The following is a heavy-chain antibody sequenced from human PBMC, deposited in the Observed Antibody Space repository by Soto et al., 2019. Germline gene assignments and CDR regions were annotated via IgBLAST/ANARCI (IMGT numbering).Heavy chain of an antibody. Sequence: EVQLLESGGGLVQPGGSLRLSCAASGFPFSSYAMTWVRQAPGTGLECVSSISGSGGSTYYADSVKGRFTISRDSSKNTLYLQMNSLRAEDTALYYCAKDRYCSSTSCYAGLDYWGQGTLVTVSS. CDR2: ISGSGGST. D-gene: IGHD2-2*01. CDR1: GFPFSSYA. CDR3: AKDRYCSSTSCYAGLDY. J-gene: IGHJ4*02. V-gene: IGHV3-23*01.